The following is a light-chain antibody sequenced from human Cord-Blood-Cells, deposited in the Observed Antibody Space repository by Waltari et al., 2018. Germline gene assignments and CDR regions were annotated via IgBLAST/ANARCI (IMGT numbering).Light chain of an antibody. J-gene: IGKJ2*01. CDR2: AAS. V-gene: IGKV1-39*01. CDR1: QNSNSY. Sequence: DIQMTQSPSSLSASVGFSFTITCRASQNSNSYLNWYQQKPGKAPQLLIYAASSLQSTGPSRCSGSGSATDFTIPISSRQPEDVATFYCRQSYSNSYTFGQGTKLEIK. CDR3: RQSYSNSYT.